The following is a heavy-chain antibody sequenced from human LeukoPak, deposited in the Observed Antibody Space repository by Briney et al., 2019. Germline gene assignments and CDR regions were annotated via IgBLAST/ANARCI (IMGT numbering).Heavy chain of an antibody. CDR2: IYASGST. CDR3: ARAPRLLWFGELLLNYYYYYGMDV. CDR1: DGSINSYF. Sequence: PSETLSLTCTVSDGSINSYFWSWIRQPAGKGLEYIGRIYASGSTNYNPSLKSRVTMSVDTSKNQFSLKLTSVTAADTAAYYCARAPRLLWFGELLLNYYYYYGMDVWGQGTTVTVSS. V-gene: IGHV4-4*07. J-gene: IGHJ6*02. D-gene: IGHD3-10*01.